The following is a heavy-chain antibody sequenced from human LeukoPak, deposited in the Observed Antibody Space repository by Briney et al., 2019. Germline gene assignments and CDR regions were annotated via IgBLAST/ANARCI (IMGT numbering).Heavy chain of an antibody. V-gene: IGHV4-4*07. CDR3: ASYGDSYEDAFDI. CDR1: GGSISSYY. CDR2: IYTSGST. Sequence: SETLSLTCTVSGGSISSYYWSWIRHPAGKGLDWIGRIYTSGSTNYNPSLKSRVTMSVDTSKNQFSLKLSSVTAADTAVYYCASYGDSYEDAFDIWGQGTMVTVSS. D-gene: IGHD4-17*01. J-gene: IGHJ3*02.